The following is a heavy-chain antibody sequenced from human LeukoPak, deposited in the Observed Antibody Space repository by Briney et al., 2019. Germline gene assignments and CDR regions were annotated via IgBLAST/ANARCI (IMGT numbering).Heavy chain of an antibody. V-gene: IGHV4-59*08. D-gene: IGHD2-8*01. CDR3: ARHDNDPEFGRGFDP. CDR2: IFYSGST. Sequence: PSETLSLTCSVSGDSMSGYYWSWIRQPPGKALEWIGYIFYSGSTKYNPSLKSRVTMSADTSKNHFSLKLYSVTAADTAVYYCARHDNDPEFGRGFDPWGQGFLVTVTS. J-gene: IGHJ5*02. CDR1: GDSMSGYY.